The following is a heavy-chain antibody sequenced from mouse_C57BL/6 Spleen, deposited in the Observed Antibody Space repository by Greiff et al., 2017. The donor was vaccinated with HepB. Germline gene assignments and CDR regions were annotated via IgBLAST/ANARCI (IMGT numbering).Heavy chain of an antibody. J-gene: IGHJ2*01. CDR1: GFTFSDYG. Sequence: EVKLVESGGGLVKPGGSLKLSCAASGFTFSDYGMHWVRQAPEKGLEWVAYISSGSSTIYYADTVKGRFTISRDNAKNTLFLQMTSLRSEDTAMYYCARGRVYYGSRMDYWGQGTTLTVSS. V-gene: IGHV5-17*01. D-gene: IGHD1-1*01. CDR3: ARGRVYYGSRMDY. CDR2: ISSGSSTI.